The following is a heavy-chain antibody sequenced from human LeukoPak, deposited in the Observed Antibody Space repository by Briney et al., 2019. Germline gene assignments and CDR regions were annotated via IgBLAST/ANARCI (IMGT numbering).Heavy chain of an antibody. V-gene: IGHV3-53*01. CDR3: ARDRLLYLDY. Sequence: GGSLRLSCAASGFALSSNYVGWVRQAPGGGLHWVSLLYSDGGTYYADSVKGRFTISRDNSKNTLYLQINSLRVEDTAVYFCARDRLLYLDYWGQGTPVTVSS. CDR1: GFALSSNY. CDR2: LYSDGGT. D-gene: IGHD2-21*02. J-gene: IGHJ4*02.